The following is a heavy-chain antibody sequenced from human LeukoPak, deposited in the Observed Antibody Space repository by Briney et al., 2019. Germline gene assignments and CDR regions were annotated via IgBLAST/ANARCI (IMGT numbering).Heavy chain of an antibody. CDR3: ARGYSGYDYGLWYYFDS. J-gene: IGHJ4*02. CDR1: GGTFSNYA. V-gene: IGHV1-69*13. CDR2: IIPIFRTA. D-gene: IGHD5-12*01. Sequence: GASVRVSCKASGGTFSNYAISWVRQAPGQGLEWMGGIIPIFRTANYAQKFQGRATITADESTSTAYMELSSLRFKDTAVYYCARGYSGYDYGLWYYFDSWGQGTLVTVSS.